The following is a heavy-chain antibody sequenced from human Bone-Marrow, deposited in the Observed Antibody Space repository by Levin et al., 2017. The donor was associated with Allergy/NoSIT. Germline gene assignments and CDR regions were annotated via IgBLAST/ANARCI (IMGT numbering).Heavy chain of an antibody. Sequence: GGSLRLSCAASGFTFTSYAMSWVRQTPGKGLEWVSALSGSGENTYYAESVKGRFTISRDNSKNTLHLQMNTLRADDTAVYYCVNAWSYCGKDCYSYDFDYWGQGTLVTVSS. J-gene: IGHJ4*02. CDR3: VNAWSYCGKDCYSYDFDY. V-gene: IGHV3-23*01. CDR1: GFTFTSYA. D-gene: IGHD2-21*02. CDR2: LSGSGENT.